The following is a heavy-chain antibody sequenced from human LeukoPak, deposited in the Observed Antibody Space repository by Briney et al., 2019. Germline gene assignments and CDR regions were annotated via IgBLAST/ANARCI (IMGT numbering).Heavy chain of an antibody. CDR1: GGTFSSYA. Sequence: SVKVSCKASGGTFSSYAISWVGQPPGQGLEWMGGIIPIFGKANYAQKFQGRVTITADESTSTAYMELSSMRSEDMAVYYCASVSRDFWSGYYYYGMDVWGQGTTVTVSS. V-gene: IGHV1-69*13. D-gene: IGHD3-3*01. CDR2: IIPIFGKA. CDR3: ASVSRDFWSGYYYYGMDV. J-gene: IGHJ6*02.